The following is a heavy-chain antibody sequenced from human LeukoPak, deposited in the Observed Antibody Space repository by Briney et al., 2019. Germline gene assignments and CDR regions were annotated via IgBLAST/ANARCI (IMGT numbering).Heavy chain of an antibody. D-gene: IGHD3-3*01. CDR3: ARDPRITIFGVVITGDYFDY. CDR1: GYTFTSYG. CDR2: ISAYNGNT. J-gene: IGHJ4*02. Sequence: GASVKVSCKASGYTFTSYGISWVRQAPGQGLEWMGWISAYNGNTNYAQKLQGRVTMTTDTSTSTAYMELRSLRSDDTAVYYCARDPRITIFGVVITGDYFDYWGQGTLVTVSS. V-gene: IGHV1-18*01.